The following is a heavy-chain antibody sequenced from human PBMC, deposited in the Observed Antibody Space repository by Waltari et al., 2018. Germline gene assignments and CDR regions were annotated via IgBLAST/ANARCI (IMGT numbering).Heavy chain of an antibody. CDR1: GGSISSGGYY. J-gene: IGHJ2*01. Sequence: QVQLQESGPGLVKPSQTLSLTCTVSGGSISSGGYYWRWIRQHPGKGLGWIGYIYHSGSTYYNPSLKSRVTISVDRSKNQFSLKLSSVTAADTAVYYCARAFSGSYPYWYFDLWGRGTLVTVSS. V-gene: IGHV4-31*03. CDR3: ARAFSGSYPYWYFDL. CDR2: IYHSGST. D-gene: IGHD1-26*01.